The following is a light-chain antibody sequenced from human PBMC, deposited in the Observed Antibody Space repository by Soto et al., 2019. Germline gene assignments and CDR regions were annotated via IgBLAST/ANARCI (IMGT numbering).Light chain of an antibody. CDR2: GVT. Sequence: QSVLTQPASVSGSPGQSITISCTGSNSDIGGYNSVSWYQQHPGKAPQLLIFGVTTRPSGVSDRFSGSKSGNTASLTISALQAEDEADYYCPSYTSVTIVVFGGGTKLPVL. J-gene: IGLJ2*01. CDR3: PSYTSVTIVV. CDR1: NSDIGGYNS. V-gene: IGLV2-14*01.